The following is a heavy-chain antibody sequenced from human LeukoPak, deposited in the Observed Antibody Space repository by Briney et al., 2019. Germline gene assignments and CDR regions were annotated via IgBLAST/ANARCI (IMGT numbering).Heavy chain of an antibody. CDR2: ISPTGSTT. J-gene: IGHJ4*02. V-gene: IGHV3-74*01. CDR3: VRDLGGRSGH. CDR1: GFSFSGHW. Sequence: PGGSLRLSCAASGFSFSGHWMHWARQLPGKGLVWVSRISPTGSTTNYADSVKGRSTIFRDNAKNTLYLQMNSLRAEDTAVYYCVRDLGGRSGHWGQGTLVTVSS. D-gene: IGHD1-26*01.